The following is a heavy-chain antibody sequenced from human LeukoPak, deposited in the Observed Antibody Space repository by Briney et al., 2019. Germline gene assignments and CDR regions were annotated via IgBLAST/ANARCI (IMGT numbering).Heavy chain of an antibody. V-gene: IGHV1-69*13. CDR2: IIPIFGTA. J-gene: IGHJ4*02. CDR3: AREGYSGLRRPGAN. D-gene: IGHD5-12*01. Sequence: SVKVSCKASGGTFSSYAISWVRQAPGQGLEWMGGIIPIFGTANYAQKFQGRVTITADESTSTAYMELSSLRSEDTAVYYCAREGYSGLRRPGANRGQGTLVTVSS. CDR1: GGTFSSYA.